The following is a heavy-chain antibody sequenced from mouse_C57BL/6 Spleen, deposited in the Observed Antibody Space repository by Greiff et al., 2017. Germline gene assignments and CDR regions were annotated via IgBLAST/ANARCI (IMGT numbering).Heavy chain of an antibody. D-gene: IGHD2-3*01. Sequence: EVHLVESGGDLVKPGGSLKLSCAASGFTFSSYGMSWVRQTPDKRLAWVATISGGGSYTYYPASVQGRFTISRDNTKNTLYLQMSSLKSEDTAMYYCARPDGYYFDYWGQGTTLTVSS. J-gene: IGHJ2*01. CDR3: ARPDGYYFDY. CDR2: ISGGGSYT. CDR1: GFTFSSYG. V-gene: IGHV5-6*01.